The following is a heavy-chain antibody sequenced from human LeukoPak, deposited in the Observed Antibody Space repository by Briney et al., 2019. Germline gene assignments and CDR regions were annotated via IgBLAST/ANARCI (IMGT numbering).Heavy chain of an antibody. V-gene: IGHV4-38-2*01. J-gene: IGHJ4*02. CDR1: GYSISSCYY. D-gene: IGHD3-22*01. Sequence: SETLSLTCAVSGYSISSCYYWGWIRQPPGKGLEWIGSIYHSGSIYYNPSLKNRVTISVDTSKNQFSLKLSSVTAADTAVYYRARGYYDSSGYYWNYSDYWGQGTLVTVSS. CDR2: IYHSGSI. CDR3: ARGYYDSSGYYWNYSDY.